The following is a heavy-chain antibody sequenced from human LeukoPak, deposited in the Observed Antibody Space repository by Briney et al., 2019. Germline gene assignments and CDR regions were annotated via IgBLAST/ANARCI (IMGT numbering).Heavy chain of an antibody. V-gene: IGHV3-30*02. J-gene: IGHJ4*02. CDR2: IRYDGSNK. Sequence: GGFLRLSYSASGFTFSSYAMHWVRQAPGKGLEWVAFIRYDGSNKYYADSVKGRFTISRDNSKNTLYLQMNSLRAEGTAVYYCAKAEGFLEWLTLSDYWGQGTLVTVSS. CDR3: AKAEGFLEWLTLSDY. D-gene: IGHD3-3*01. CDR1: GFTFSSYA.